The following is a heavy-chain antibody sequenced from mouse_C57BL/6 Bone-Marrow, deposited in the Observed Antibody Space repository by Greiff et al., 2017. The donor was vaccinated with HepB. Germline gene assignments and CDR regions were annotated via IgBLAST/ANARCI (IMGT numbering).Heavy chain of an antibody. Sequence: VKLVESGAELARPGASVKLSCKASGYTFTSYGISWVKQRTGQGLEWIGEIYPRSGNNYYNEKFKGKATLTADKSSSKAYMELRSLTSEVSAVYFCAREGYYDYDGYAMAYWGQGTSVTVSA. CDR2: IYPRSGNN. J-gene: IGHJ4*01. CDR3: AREGYYDYDGYAMAY. D-gene: IGHD2-4*01. CDR1: GYTFTSYG. V-gene: IGHV1-81*01.